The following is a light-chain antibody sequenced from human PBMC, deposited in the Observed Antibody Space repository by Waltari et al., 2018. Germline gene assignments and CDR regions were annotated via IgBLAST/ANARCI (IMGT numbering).Light chain of an antibody. CDR1: SGSVSAAHC. CDR2: DTT. CDR3: ALSMGSGIWV. V-gene: IGLV8-61*01. Sequence: QTVVTQEPSLSVSPGGTVTLTCGLSSGSVSAAHCPYWFQQAPGQAPRTLTFDTTTRSSGVPDRFSGSILDNKAALTITGAQAEDECDYYCALSMGSGIWVFGGGTKLTVL. J-gene: IGLJ3*02.